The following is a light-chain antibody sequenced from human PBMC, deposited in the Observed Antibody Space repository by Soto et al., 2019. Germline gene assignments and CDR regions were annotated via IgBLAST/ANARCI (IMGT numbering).Light chain of an antibody. CDR3: QSYDSSLSAVV. J-gene: IGLJ3*02. CDR2: GNS. V-gene: IGLV1-40*01. Sequence: QSVLTQPPSVSGAPGQRVTISCTGSSSNIGADYDVHGYQQLPGTAPKLPIYGNSNRPSGVPDRFSGSKSGTSASLAITGLQAEDEADYYCQSYDSSLSAVVFGGGTKLTVL. CDR1: SSNIGADYD.